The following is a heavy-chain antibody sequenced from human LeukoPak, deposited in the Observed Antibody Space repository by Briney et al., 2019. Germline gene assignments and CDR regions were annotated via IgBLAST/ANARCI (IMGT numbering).Heavy chain of an antibody. CDR1: GFTFSSYG. CDR3: ARADSSSWPGEAFDI. J-gene: IGHJ3*02. Sequence: GSLRLSCAASGFTFSSYGMHWVRQAPGKGLEWVAFIRYDGSNKYYADSAKGRFTISRDNSKNTLYLQMNSLRAEDTAVYYCARADSSSWPGEAFDIWGQGTMVTVSS. D-gene: IGHD6-13*01. CDR2: IRYDGSNK. V-gene: IGHV3-30*02.